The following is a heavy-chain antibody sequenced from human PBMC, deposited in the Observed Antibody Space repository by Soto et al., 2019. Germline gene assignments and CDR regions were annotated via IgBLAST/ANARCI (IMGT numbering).Heavy chain of an antibody. J-gene: IGHJ6*02. V-gene: IGHV3-49*03. D-gene: IGHD6-6*01. CDR3: TRDLVRNSSSSPYYYGMDV. CDR2: IRSKAYGGTT. Sequence: GGSLRLSCTASGFTFGDYAMSWFRQAPGKGLEWVGFIRSKAYGGTTEYAASVKGRFTISRDDSKSIAYLQMNSLKTEDTAVYYCTRDLVRNSSSSPYYYGMDVWGQGTTVTVSS. CDR1: GFTFGDYA.